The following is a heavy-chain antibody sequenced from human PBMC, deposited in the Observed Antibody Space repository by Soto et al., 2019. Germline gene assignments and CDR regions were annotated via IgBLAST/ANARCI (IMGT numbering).Heavy chain of an antibody. D-gene: IGHD6-19*01. CDR2: ISSSSSYK. J-gene: IGHJ4*02. V-gene: IGHV3-21*01. CDR3: ARGSGGTVAGYY. CDR1: GFTFSSYS. Sequence: PGGSLRLSCAASGFTFSSYSMNWVRQAPGKGLEWVSSISSSSSYKYYADSVKGRFTISRDNSKNTLYLQMNSLRAEDTAVYYCARGSGGTVAGYYWGQGTLVTVSS.